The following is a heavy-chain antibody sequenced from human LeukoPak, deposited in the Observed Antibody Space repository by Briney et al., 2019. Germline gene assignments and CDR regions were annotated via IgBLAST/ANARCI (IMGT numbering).Heavy chain of an antibody. D-gene: IGHD2-2*01. CDR3: ARALGCSSTSCYQGGVGYYYYYYMDV. Sequence: ASVKVSCKASGYTFTSYYMHWVRQAPRQGLEWMGIINPSDGSTNYAQKLQGRVTMTTDTSTSTAYMELRSLRSDDTAVYYCARALGCSSTSCYQGGVGYYYYYYMDVWGKGTTVTVSS. J-gene: IGHJ6*03. CDR1: GYTFTSYY. V-gene: IGHV1-46*01. CDR2: INPSDGST.